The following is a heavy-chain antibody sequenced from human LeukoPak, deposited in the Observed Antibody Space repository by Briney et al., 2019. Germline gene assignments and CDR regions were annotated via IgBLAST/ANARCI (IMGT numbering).Heavy chain of an antibody. J-gene: IGHJ4*02. CDR3: ARVGVSYFDY. D-gene: IGHD2-21*01. V-gene: IGHV3-48*03. CDR1: GFTFSSYE. CDR2: ISSSGSTI. Sequence: PGGSLRLSCAASGFTFSSYEMNWVRQAPGKGLEWGSYISSSGSTIYYADSVKGRFTISRDNAKNSLYLQMNSLRAEDTAVYYCARVGVSYFDYWGQGTLVTVSS.